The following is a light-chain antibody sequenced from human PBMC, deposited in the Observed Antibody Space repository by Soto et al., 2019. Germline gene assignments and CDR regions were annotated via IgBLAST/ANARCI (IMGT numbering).Light chain of an antibody. CDR2: GAS. CDR1: QTVSRN. V-gene: IGKV3D-15*03. Sequence: IVVTQSPVTLSVSPGERTTLSCRASQTVSRNLAWYQQKPGQAPRLLIYGASIRATGTPGRFSGSGSGTDFTLTSSMLQAEDFAMYYCQHNSNSPWTFGQGAKVDIK. CDR3: QHNSNSPWT. J-gene: IGKJ1*01.